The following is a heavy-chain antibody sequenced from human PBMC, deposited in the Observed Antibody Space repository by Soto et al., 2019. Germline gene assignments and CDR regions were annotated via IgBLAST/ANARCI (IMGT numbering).Heavy chain of an antibody. CDR1: SGSIDNVYW. CDR3: ARSLDP. V-gene: IGHV4-4*02. CDR2: TSHDGGT. J-gene: IGHJ5*02. Sequence: SETLSLTCAVSSGSIDNVYWWSWGRQSPGKGLEWIGDTSHDGGTNYNPSLKGRVTISVDKSKNQFYLNLSSVTAADTAVYYCARSLDPWGQGTLVPVSS.